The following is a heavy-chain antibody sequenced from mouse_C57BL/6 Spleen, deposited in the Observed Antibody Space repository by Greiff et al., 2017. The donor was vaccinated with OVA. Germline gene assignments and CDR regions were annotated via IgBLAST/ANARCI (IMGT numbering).Heavy chain of an antibody. V-gene: IGHV1-52*01. CDR3: ARYYGSSSAWFAY. D-gene: IGHD1-1*01. CDR2: IDPSDSET. Sequence: QVQLKQPGAELVRPGSSVKLSCKASGYTFTSYWMHWVEQRPIQGLEWIGNIDPSDSETHYNQKFKDKATLTVDKSSSTAYMQLSSLTSEDSAVYYCARYYGSSSAWFAYWGQGTLVTVSA. CDR1: GYTFTSYW. J-gene: IGHJ3*01.